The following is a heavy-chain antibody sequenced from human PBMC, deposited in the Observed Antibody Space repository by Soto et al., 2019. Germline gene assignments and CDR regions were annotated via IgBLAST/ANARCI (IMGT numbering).Heavy chain of an antibody. J-gene: IGHJ6*02. CDR1: GFTFSSYA. CDR3: ARSITMVRGVYRYGMDV. V-gene: IGHV3-33*08. CDR2: IWYDGSNK. D-gene: IGHD3-10*01. Sequence: GGSLRLSCVGSGFTFSSYAMSWVRQAPGKGPEWVAGIWYDGSNKYYADSVKGRFTISRDNSKNTLYLQMNSLRAEDTAVYYCARSITMVRGVYRYGMDVWGQGTMVTVSS.